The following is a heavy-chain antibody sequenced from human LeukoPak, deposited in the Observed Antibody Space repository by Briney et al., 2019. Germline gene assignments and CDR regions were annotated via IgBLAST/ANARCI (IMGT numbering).Heavy chain of an antibody. V-gene: IGHV4-59*12. CDR1: GGSISSYY. CDR2: ISYSGRT. J-gene: IGHJ4*02. D-gene: IGHD3-22*01. Sequence: SETLSLTCTVSGGSISSYYWTWVRQPPGKGLEWVASISYSGRTYYKPSLKSRVTISVDTSKNQFSLKLNSVTAADTAVYYCAPGNSGYYFVWGQGTLVTVSS. CDR3: APGNSGYYFV.